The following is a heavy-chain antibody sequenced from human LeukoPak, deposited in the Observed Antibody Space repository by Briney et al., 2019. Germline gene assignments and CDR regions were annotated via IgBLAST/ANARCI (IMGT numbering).Heavy chain of an antibody. V-gene: IGHV1-2*06. J-gene: IGHJ5*02. CDR2: INPNSGGT. Sequence: ASVKVSCKASGYTFTGYCMHWVRQAPGQGLEWMGRINPNSGGTNYAQKFQGRVTMTRDTSISTAYMELSRLRSDDTAVYYCAREMLGYCSGGSCAFDPWGQGTLVTVSS. D-gene: IGHD2-15*01. CDR1: GYTFTGYC. CDR3: AREMLGYCSGGSCAFDP.